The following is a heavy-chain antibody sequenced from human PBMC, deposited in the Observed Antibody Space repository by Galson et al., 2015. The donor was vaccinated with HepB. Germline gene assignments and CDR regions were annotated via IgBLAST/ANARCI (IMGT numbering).Heavy chain of an antibody. D-gene: IGHD3-10*01. CDR2: ISAYNGNT. V-gene: IGHV1-18*04. CDR3: AREDRVRGGPQYYYYGMDV. CDR1: GYTFTSYG. Sequence: QSGAEVKKPGASVKVSCKASGYTFTSYGISWVRQAPGQGLEWMGWISAYNGNTNYAQKLQGRVTMTTDTSTSTAYMELRSLRSDDTAVYYCAREDRVRGGPQYYYYGMDVWGQGTTVTVSS. J-gene: IGHJ6*02.